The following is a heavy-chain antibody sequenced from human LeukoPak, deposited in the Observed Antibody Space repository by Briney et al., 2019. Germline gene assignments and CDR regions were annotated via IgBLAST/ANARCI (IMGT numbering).Heavy chain of an antibody. CDR2: IYYSGST. CDR1: GGSISSSSYY. J-gene: IGHJ4*02. V-gene: IGHV4-39*07. CDR3: ARGPPLGL. Sequence: SETLSLTCTVSGGSISSSSYYWGWIRQPPGKGLEWIGYIYYSGSTYYNPSLKSRVTMSVDTSKNQFSLKLSSVTAADTAVYYCARGPPLGLWGQGTLVTVSS.